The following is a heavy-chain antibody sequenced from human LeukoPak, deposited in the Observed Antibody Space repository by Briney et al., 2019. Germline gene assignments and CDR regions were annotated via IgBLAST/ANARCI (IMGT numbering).Heavy chain of an antibody. D-gene: IGHD6-13*01. CDR2: ISAYNGNT. J-gene: IGHJ5*02. CDR1: GYTFTSYG. CDR3: ARGRIAAARNWFDP. V-gene: IGHV1-18*01. Sequence: VASVKVSCKASGYTFTSYGISWVRPAPGQGLEWMGWISAYNGNTNYAQKLQGRVTMTTDTSTSTAYMELRSLRSDDTAVYYCARGRIAAARNWFDPWGQGTLVTVSS.